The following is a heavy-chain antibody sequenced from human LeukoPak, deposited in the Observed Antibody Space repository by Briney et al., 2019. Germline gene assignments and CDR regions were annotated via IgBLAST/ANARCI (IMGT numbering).Heavy chain of an antibody. V-gene: IGHV4-39*01. CDR2: IYYGGST. CDR3: STSPQHCGY. J-gene: IGHJ4*02. CDR1: GGSISSSGYY. Sequence: PSETLSLTCTVSGGSISSSGYYWGWIRQPPGKGLEWIGSIYYGGSTQYNPSLKSRVTISVDTSKNQFSLKLSSVTAADTAVYYCSTSPQHCGYWGQGTLVTVSS.